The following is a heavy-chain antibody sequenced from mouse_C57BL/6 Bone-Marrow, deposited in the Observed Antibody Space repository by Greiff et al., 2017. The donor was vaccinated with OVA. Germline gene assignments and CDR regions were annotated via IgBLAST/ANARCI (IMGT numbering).Heavy chain of an antibody. CDR3: ARDYYRYAMDY. CDR1: GYSITSGYS. D-gene: IGHD1-1*01. J-gene: IGHJ4*01. V-gene: IGHV3-6*01. CDR2: ISYDGSN. Sequence: EVKLLESGPGLVKPSQSLSLTCSVTGYSITSGYSWNWIRQFPGNKLEWMGYISYDGSNNYNPSLKNRISITRDTSKNQFFLKLNSVTTEDTATYYCARDYYRYAMDYWGQGTSVTVSS.